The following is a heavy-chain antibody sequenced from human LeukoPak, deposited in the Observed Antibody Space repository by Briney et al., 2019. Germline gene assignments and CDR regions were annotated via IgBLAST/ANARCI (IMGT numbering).Heavy chain of an antibody. CDR2: MNQFGTEI. CDR3: ARGTYYYEF. CDR1: KFTLSDYY. D-gene: IGHD3/OR15-3a*01. Sequence: PGGSLRLSCAASKFTLSDYYMTWVRQAPGKGPEWVAYMNQFGTEIKYLDSVKGRFTISRDNAKNSLYLRMTSLTADDTAVYYCARGTYYYEFWGQGTLVIVSS. V-gene: IGHV3-7*04. J-gene: IGHJ4*02.